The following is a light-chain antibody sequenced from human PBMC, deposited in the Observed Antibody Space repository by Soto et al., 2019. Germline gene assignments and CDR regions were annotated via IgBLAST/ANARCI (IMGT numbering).Light chain of an antibody. CDR1: QSISIW. Sequence: DIQMTQSPATLAASVGDRVTITCRASQSISIWLAWYQQKPGKAPKLLIFNASTLKSGIPSRFSGSGSGTEFTLTINGLQPDDFASYYCKQYNGYSTWTFGQGTKV. CDR2: NAS. CDR3: KQYNGYSTWT. J-gene: IGKJ1*01. V-gene: IGKV1-5*01.